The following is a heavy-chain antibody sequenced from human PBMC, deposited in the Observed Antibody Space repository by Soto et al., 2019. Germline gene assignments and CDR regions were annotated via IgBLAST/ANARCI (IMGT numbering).Heavy chain of an antibody. V-gene: IGHV3-15*01. CDR3: TAQLGEFFPLDY. CDR2: IKSRADGGTT. Sequence: EVPLVESGGDFVKPGGSLRVSCAVSGFSFSNAWMSWVRQAPGKGLEWVGRIKSRADGGTTDYTAPVNGRFTISRDDSKNTVFLQMNSLKTEDTAVYYCTAQLGEFFPLDYWSQGTLLTVSS. CDR1: GFSFSNAW. D-gene: IGHD3-16*01. J-gene: IGHJ4*02.